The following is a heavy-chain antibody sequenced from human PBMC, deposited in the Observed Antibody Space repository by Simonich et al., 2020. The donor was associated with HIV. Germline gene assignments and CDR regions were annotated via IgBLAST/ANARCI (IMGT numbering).Heavy chain of an antibody. CDR1: GFTFSSYW. Sequence: EVQLVESGGGLVQSGVSLRLSCAASGFTFSSYWMHWVRQVPGKGLGWVARMNSKGISTTYEYSGKGRFTISRDNAKSTLYLQMNSLRAEDTAVYYCARVGDSSGYRSDAFDIWGQGTTVTV. D-gene: IGHD3-22*01. CDR2: MNSKGIST. V-gene: IGHV3-74*01. CDR3: ARVGDSSGYRSDAFDI. J-gene: IGHJ3*02.